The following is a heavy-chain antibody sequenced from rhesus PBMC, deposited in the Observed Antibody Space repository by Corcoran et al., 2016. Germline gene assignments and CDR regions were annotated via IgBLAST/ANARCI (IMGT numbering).Heavy chain of an antibody. Sequence: QEQLQESGPGLVKPSETLSLTCAVSGDSFTSYWWSWHRQSPEKGLEWIVEIIGESGCTNYNPSLKSRVTLSKGASKNHCSLKMSCLPDADTAVYYCARSPGSWMLDLWGQGVLVTVSS. CDR1: GDSFTSYW. V-gene: IGHV4-80*01. CDR3: ARSPGSWMLDL. J-gene: IGHJ4*01. CDR2: IIGESGCT. D-gene: IGHD1-1-1*01.